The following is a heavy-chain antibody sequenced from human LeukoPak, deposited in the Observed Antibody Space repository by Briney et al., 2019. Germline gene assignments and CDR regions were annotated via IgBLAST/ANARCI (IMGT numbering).Heavy chain of an antibody. V-gene: IGHV3-23*01. D-gene: IGHD6-19*01. CDR2: FTGSGDST. J-gene: IGHJ1*01. CDR1: GLTATSYA. Sequence: GGSLRLSCAASGLTATSYAAGCVRQAPGKGLQWVSGFTGSGDSTSYADSVNGRFTISRDNSRNTLYLQLNSLRADDTAVYYCACGPHQQLLVSLFWGQGTLVTVSS. CDR3: ACGPHQQLLVSLF.